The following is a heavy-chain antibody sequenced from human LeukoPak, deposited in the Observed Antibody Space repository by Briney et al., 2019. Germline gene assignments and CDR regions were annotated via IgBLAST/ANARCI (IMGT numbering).Heavy chain of an antibody. J-gene: IGHJ4*02. CDR1: GGTFSSYA. D-gene: IGHD2-15*01. CDR2: IIPIFGTA. Sequence: SVKVSCKASGGTFSSYAISWVRQAPGQGLEWMGGIIPIFGTANYAQKFQGRVTITADKSTSTAYMELSSLRSEDTAVYYCAREGYCIGSNCPVPYWGQGTLVTVSS. V-gene: IGHV1-69*06. CDR3: AREGYCIGSNCPVPY.